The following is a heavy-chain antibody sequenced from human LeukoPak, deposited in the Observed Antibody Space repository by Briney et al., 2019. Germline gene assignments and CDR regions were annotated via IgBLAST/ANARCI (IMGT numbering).Heavy chain of an antibody. V-gene: IGHV4-34*01. CDR1: GGSFSGYY. CDR2: INHSGST. J-gene: IGHJ4*02. Sequence: SETLSLTCAVYGGSFSGYYWSWIRQPPGKGLEWIGEINHSGSTNYNPSLKSRVTISVDTSKNLFSLKLSSVTAADTAVYYCARGWGGYNDYWGQGTLVTVSS. CDR3: ARGWGGYNDY. D-gene: IGHD3-16*01.